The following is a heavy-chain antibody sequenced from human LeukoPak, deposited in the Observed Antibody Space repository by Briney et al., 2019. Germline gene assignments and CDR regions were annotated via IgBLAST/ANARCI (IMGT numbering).Heavy chain of an antibody. J-gene: IGHJ5*02. Sequence: GGSLRLSCAASGFTFSSYSMNWVRQAPGKGLEWVSSISSSSSYIYYADSVKGRFTISRDNAKNSLYLQMNSLRAEDTAVYYCGSCSGGSCHSGWFDPWGQGTLVTVSS. D-gene: IGHD2-15*01. V-gene: IGHV3-21*01. CDR1: GFTFSSYS. CDR3: GSCSGGSCHSGWFDP. CDR2: ISSSSSYI.